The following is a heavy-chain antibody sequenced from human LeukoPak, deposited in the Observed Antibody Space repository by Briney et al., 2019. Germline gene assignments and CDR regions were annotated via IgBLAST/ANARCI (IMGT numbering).Heavy chain of an antibody. V-gene: IGHV4-34*01. CDR2: INHSGST. CDR1: GGSFSGYY. J-gene: IGHJ5*02. D-gene: IGHD6-13*01. CDR3: ATIIAAAGTWWFDP. Sequence: PSETLSLTCAVYGGSFSGYYWSWIRQPPGKGLEWIGEINHSGSTNYNPSLKSRVTISVDTSKNQFSLRLSSETAADTAVYYCATIIAAAGTWWFDPWGQGTLVTVSS.